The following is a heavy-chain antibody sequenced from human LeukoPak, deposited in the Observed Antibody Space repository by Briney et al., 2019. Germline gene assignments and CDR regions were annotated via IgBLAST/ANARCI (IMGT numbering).Heavy chain of an antibody. Sequence: ASVKVSCKASGYTFTGYYMHWVRQAPGQGLEWMGWINPNSGGTNYAQKFQGRVTMTRDTSISTAYMELSRLRSDDTAVYYRASARQAGSRGAFDIWGQGTMVTVSS. CDR1: GYTFTGYY. CDR2: INPNSGGT. CDR3: ASARQAGSRGAFDI. J-gene: IGHJ3*02. D-gene: IGHD5-12*01. V-gene: IGHV1-2*02.